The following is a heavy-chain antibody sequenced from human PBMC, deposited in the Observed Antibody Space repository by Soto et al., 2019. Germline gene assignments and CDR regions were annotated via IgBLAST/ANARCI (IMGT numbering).Heavy chain of an antibody. CDR1: GFTFSTYG. CDR3: ERGNYDNNGCLDY. D-gene: IGHD3-22*01. CDR2: IWYDGSNK. V-gene: IGHV3-33*01. Sequence: QVQLVESGGGVVQPGRSLRLSCTASGFTFSTYGMHWVRQAPGKGLEWVAVIWYDGSNKYYADSVKGRFTISRDNSKNTRDLQMKTMRAEDTAVYYCERGNYDNNGCLDYWGQGTLVAVSS. J-gene: IGHJ4*02.